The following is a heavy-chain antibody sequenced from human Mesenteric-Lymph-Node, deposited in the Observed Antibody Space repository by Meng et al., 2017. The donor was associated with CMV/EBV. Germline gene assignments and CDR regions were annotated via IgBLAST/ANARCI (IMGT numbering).Heavy chain of an antibody. CDR2: IYHSGST. D-gene: IGHD3-10*01. Sequence: AVAGGSISSSNWWSWVRQPPGKGLEWIGEIYHSGSTNYNPSLKSRVTISVDKSKNQFSLKLSSVTAADTAVYYCARGDLSGSGIDYWGQGTLVTVSS. V-gene: IGHV4-4*02. J-gene: IGHJ4*02. CDR1: GGSISSSNW. CDR3: ARGDLSGSGIDY.